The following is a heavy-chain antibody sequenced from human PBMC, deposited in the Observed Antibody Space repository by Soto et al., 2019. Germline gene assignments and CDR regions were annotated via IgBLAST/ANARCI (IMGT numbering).Heavy chain of an antibody. D-gene: IGHD6-19*01. CDR2: INPGDSDT. CDR1: GYRFSNYW. J-gene: IGHJ4*02. CDR3: ARSFTAGTEGEY. V-gene: IGHV5-51*01. Sequence: GESLKISCKGSGYRFSNYWIGWVRQMPGKGLEWMGIINPGDSDTRYSPSFQGQVTISADKSISTAYLQWSSLKASDTAMYFCARSFTAGTEGEYWDPGTLVTASS.